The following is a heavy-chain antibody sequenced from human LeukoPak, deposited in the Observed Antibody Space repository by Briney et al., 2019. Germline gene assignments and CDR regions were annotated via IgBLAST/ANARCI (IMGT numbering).Heavy chain of an antibody. CDR3: AKDLPRIMIFGSLDS. D-gene: IGHD3/OR15-3a*01. CDR2: IIGSGTTT. J-gene: IGHJ4*02. Sequence: GASLRLSCAASGFTFSSYVMSWVRQAPGKGLEWVSGIIGSGTTTYYADSVKGRFTISRDNSKNTLYLQMNSLRAEDTAVYYCAKDLPRIMIFGSLDSWGQGTLVTVSS. CDR1: GFTFSSYV. V-gene: IGHV3-23*01.